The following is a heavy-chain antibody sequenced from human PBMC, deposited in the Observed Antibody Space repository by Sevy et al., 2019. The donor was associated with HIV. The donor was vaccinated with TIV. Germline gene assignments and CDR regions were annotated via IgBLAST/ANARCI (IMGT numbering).Heavy chain of an antibody. CDR3: TRQDIVVVPAAHYYYGMDV. CDR2: IRSKAKSYAT. Sequence: GGSLRLSCAASGFTFSGSAMHWVRQASGKGLEWVGRIRSKAKSYATAYGASVKGRFTISRDDSKNTAYLQMNSLKTEDTAVYYCTRQDIVVVPAAHYYYGMDVWGQGTTVTVSS. CDR1: GFTFSGSA. J-gene: IGHJ6*02. D-gene: IGHD2-2*01. V-gene: IGHV3-73*01.